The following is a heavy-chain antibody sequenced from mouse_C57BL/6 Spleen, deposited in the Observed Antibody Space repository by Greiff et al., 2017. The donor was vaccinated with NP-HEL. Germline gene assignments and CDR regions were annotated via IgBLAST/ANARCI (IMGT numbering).Heavy chain of an antibody. V-gene: IGHV1-80*01. Sequence: QVQLQQSGAELVKPGASVKISCKASGYAFSSYWMNWVKQRPGKGLEWIGQIYPGDGDTNYNGKFKGKATLTADKSSSTAYMQLSSLTSEDSAVYFCARSETTGEGGYFDYWGQGTTLTVSS. D-gene: IGHD2-13*01. J-gene: IGHJ2*01. CDR3: ARSETTGEGGYFDY. CDR1: GYAFSSYW. CDR2: IYPGDGDT.